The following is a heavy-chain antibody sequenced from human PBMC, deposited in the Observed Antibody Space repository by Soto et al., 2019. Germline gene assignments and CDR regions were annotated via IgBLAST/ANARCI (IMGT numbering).Heavy chain of an antibody. CDR1: GFTFSSYS. CDR2: ISSSSSTI. V-gene: IGHV3-48*02. D-gene: IGHD3-3*01. Sequence: EVQLVESGGGLVQPGGSLRLSCAASGFTFSSYSMNWVRQAPGKGLEWVSYISSSSSTIYYADSVKGRFTISRDNAKNSLYLHMNSLRDEDTAVYYCARERARVLRFGAGSGMDVWGQGTTVTVSS. J-gene: IGHJ6*02. CDR3: ARERARVLRFGAGSGMDV.